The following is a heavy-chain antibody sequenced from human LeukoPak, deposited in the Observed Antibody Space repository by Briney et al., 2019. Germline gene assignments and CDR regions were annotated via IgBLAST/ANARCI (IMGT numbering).Heavy chain of an antibody. CDR3: ASPLSGYSYGYISY. J-gene: IGHJ4*02. D-gene: IGHD5-18*01. CDR2: IIPIFGTA. V-gene: IGHV1-69*13. Sequence: SVKVSCKASGGTFSSYAISWVRQAPGQGLEWMGGIIPIFGTANYAQKFQGRVTITADESTSTAYMELSSLRSEDTAVYYCASPLSGYSYGYISYWGQGTLVTVSS. CDR1: GGTFSSYA.